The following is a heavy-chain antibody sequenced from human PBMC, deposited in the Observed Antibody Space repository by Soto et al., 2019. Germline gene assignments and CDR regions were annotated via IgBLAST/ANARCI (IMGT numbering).Heavy chain of an antibody. CDR1: GGTFSSYA. D-gene: IGHD1-26*01. V-gene: IGHV1-69*13. Sequence: GASVKVSCKASGGTFSSYAISWVRQAPGQGLEWMGGIIPIFGTANYAQKFQGRVTITADESTSTAYMELSSLRSEDTAVYYCARGPLLGATRYNWFDPWGQGTVVTVYS. J-gene: IGHJ5*02. CDR3: ARGPLLGATRYNWFDP. CDR2: IIPIFGTA.